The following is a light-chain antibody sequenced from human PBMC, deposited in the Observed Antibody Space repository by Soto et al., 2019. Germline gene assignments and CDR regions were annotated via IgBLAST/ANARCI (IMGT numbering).Light chain of an antibody. CDR2: GAS. V-gene: IGKV3-20*01. Sequence: EIVLTQSPGTLSLSPGERATLSCRASPSVSSSFLAWYQQKPGQAPRLLIYGASSRATGIPDRFSGSGSGTDFTITISRLEPDDFAVYYCQQYGSSPVTFGPGTKVDIK. CDR1: PSVSSSF. CDR3: QQYGSSPVT. J-gene: IGKJ3*01.